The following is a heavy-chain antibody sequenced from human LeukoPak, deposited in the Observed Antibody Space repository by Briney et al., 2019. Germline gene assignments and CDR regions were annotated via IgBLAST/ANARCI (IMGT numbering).Heavy chain of an antibody. CDR3: ARVGASRVGWFDP. Sequence: SETLSLTCSVSGGSISSSSYFWGWIRQPPGKGLEWIGNIYYSGSTNIQPSLKSRVTISVDTSKNQFSPRLTSVTAADTALYYCARVGASRVGWFDPWGQGTLVTVSS. D-gene: IGHD1-26*01. CDR1: GGSISSSSYF. V-gene: IGHV4-39*07. CDR2: IYYSGST. J-gene: IGHJ5*02.